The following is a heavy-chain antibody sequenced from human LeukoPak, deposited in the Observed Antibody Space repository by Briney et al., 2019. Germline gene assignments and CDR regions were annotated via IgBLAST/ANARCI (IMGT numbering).Heavy chain of an antibody. Sequence: GASVKVSCKASGYTFSGNYMHWVRQAPGQGLEWMGWINPNSGSTNYAQKFQGRVTMTRDTSISTAYMELSRLRSDDTAVFYCAXXXXXGSYYDYFHHWGQGTLVTVSS. CDR1: GYTFSGNY. V-gene: IGHV1-2*02. J-gene: IGHJ1*01. D-gene: IGHD1-26*01. CDR2: INPNSGST. CDR3: AXXXXXGSYYDYFHH.